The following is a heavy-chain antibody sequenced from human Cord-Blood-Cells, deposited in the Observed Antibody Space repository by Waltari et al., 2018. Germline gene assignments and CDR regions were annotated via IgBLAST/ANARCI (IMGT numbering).Heavy chain of an antibody. V-gene: IGHV4-39*01. J-gene: IGHJ5*02. D-gene: IGHD3-10*01. CDR1: VGSIRIVISS. CDR2: MYYSGNT. CDR3: ARQVWYGSGSYYNWFDP. Sequence: QLQLQESGPGLGKPRETFSPPCTVPVGSIRIVISSWGWFRTPPGKGMGWFGSMYYSGNTYDNPSLKSRVTISVDTSKNQCSLKLSSVTAADTAVYYCARQVWYGSGSYYNWFDPWGQGTLVTVSS.